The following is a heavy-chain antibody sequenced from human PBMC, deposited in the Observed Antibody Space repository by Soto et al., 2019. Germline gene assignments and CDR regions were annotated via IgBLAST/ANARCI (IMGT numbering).Heavy chain of an antibody. V-gene: IGHV1-2*04. J-gene: IGHJ4*02. D-gene: IGHD3-22*01. CDR1: GYTFTGYY. Sequence: QVQLVQSGAEVKKPGASVKVSCKASGYTFTGYYMHWVRQAPGQGLEWMGWINPNSGGTKYAQKFQGWVTMTRDTAFSTAYRELSRLRSDDTAVYYCARFSGSSGYYYFDYWGQGTLVTVSS. CDR2: INPNSGGT. CDR3: ARFSGSSGYYYFDY.